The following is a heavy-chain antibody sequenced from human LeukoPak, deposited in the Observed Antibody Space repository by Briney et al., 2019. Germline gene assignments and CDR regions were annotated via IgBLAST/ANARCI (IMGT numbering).Heavy chain of an antibody. Sequence: SETLSLTCAVYGGSFSGYYWSWIRQPPGKGLEWIGEINHSGSTNYNPSLKSRVTMSVDTSKNQFSLKLSSVTAADTAVYYCARGRLDKRAFDIWGQGTMVTVSS. CDR1: GGSFSGYY. V-gene: IGHV4-34*01. CDR3: ARGRLDKRAFDI. J-gene: IGHJ3*02. CDR2: INHSGST. D-gene: IGHD3-9*01.